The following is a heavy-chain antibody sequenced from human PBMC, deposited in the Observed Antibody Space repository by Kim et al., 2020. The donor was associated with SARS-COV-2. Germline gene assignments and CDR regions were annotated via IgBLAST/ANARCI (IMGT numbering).Heavy chain of an antibody. D-gene: IGHD6-19*01. J-gene: IGHJ4*02. Sequence: GGSLRLSCAASGFTFSSYEMNWVRQAPGKGLEWVSYISSSGRTIYYADSVKGRFTISRDNAKNSLYLQMNSLRAEDTAVYYCARNNRVKYSSGWTYDYWGQGTLVSVSS. CDR3: ARNNRVKYSSGWTYDY. V-gene: IGHV3-48*03. CDR1: GFTFSSYE. CDR2: ISSSGRTI.